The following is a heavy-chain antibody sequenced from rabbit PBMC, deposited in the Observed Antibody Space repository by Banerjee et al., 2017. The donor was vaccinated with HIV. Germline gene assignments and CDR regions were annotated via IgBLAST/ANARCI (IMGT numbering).Heavy chain of an antibody. D-gene: IGHD4-1*01. J-gene: IGHJ6*01. CDR1: GFSFSNKYV. V-gene: IGHV1S40*01. CDR2: IYTGSSGST. Sequence: QSLEESGGDLVKPGASLTLTCTASGFSFSNKYVMCWVRQAPGKGLEWIACIYTGSSGSTYYASWAKGRFTISRTSSTTVTLQMTSLTAADTATYFCARDLAGVIGWNFNFWGPGTLVTVS. CDR3: ARDLAGVIGWNFNF.